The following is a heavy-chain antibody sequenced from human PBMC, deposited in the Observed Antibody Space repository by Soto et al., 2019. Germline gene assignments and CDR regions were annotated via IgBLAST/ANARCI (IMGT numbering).Heavy chain of an antibody. CDR3: ARSTTRGVHFDY. CDR2: IYYSGST. Sequence: SETLSLTCTVSGGSISSGGYYWSWIRQHPGKGLEWIGYIYYSGSTYYNPSLKSRVAISVDTPKNQFSLKLSSVTAADTAVYYCARSTTRGVHFDYWGQGTLVTVSS. V-gene: IGHV4-31*03. D-gene: IGHD1-1*01. J-gene: IGHJ4*02. CDR1: GGSISSGGYY.